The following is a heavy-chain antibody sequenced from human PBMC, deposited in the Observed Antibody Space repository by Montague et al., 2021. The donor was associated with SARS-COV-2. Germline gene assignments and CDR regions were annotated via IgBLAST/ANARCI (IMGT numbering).Heavy chain of an antibody. V-gene: IGHV4-34*01. D-gene: IGHD2-2*01. J-gene: IGHJ4*02. CDR1: GGSISGYY. CDR2: INHSGSV. CDR3: ARGYCSSTAWFRSLDY. Sequence: SETLSLTCTVSGGSISGYYCTWIRQPPGKGLEWIGEINHSGSVNXNPSLKSRVTISVDTSKNHFSLKLRSVTAADTAMYYCARGYCSSTAWFRSLDYWGQGTLVTVSS.